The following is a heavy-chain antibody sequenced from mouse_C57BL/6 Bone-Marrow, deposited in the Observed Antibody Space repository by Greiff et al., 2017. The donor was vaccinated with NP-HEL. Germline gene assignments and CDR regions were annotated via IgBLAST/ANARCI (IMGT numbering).Heavy chain of an antibody. Sequence: VQLKESGGGLVKPGGSLKLSCAASGFTFSDYGMHWVRQAPEKGLEWVAYISSGSSTIYYADTVKGRFTISRDNAKNTLFLQMTSLRSEDTAMYYCARSTTVVPGVWGQGTTLTVSS. CDR1: GFTFSDYG. CDR3: ARSTTVVPGV. V-gene: IGHV5-17*01. D-gene: IGHD1-1*01. J-gene: IGHJ2*01. CDR2: ISSGSSTI.